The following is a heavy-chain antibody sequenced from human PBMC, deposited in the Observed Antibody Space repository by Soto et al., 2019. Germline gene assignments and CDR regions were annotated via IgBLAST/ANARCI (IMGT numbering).Heavy chain of an antibody. Sequence: EVQLLESGGGLVQSGGSLRLSCVASGFTLSSSAMTWVRQAPGKGLECVSTISGGDDSTHYADSVKGRFTISRDNSKSKLYLQMNSLRVEDTAVYYCAHHVEYGGAYWGQGTLVTVSS. J-gene: IGHJ4*02. D-gene: IGHD4-17*01. CDR3: AHHVEYGGAY. CDR2: ISGGDDST. CDR1: GFTLSSSA. V-gene: IGHV3-23*01.